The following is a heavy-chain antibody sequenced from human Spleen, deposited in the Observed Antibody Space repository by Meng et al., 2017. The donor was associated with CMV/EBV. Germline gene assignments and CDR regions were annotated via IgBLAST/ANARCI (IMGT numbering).Heavy chain of an antibody. CDR2: ISGSGDST. CDR3: AKDSGIGYCSTTTCPSFDY. Sequence: GGSLRLSCAASGFTFSNYAMSWVRQAPGKGLEWVSVISGSGDSTYYADSVKGRFTISRDNSKSTLYLQVNSLRAGDTAVYYCAKDSGIGYCSTTTCPSFDYWGQGTLVTVSS. CDR1: GFTFSNYA. D-gene: IGHD2-2*01. V-gene: IGHV3-23*01. J-gene: IGHJ4*02.